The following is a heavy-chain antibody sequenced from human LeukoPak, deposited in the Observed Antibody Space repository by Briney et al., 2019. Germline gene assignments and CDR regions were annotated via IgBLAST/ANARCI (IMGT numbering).Heavy chain of an antibody. V-gene: IGHV3-21*01. D-gene: IGHD2-2*01. J-gene: IGHJ4*02. CDR1: GFTFSSYS. Sequence: GGTLRLSCAASGFTFSSYSMNWVRQAPGKGLEWVSSISSSSSYIYYADSVKGRFTISRDNAKNSLYLQMNSLRAEDTAVYYCARGERGLYCSSTSCYPVLGGQGTLVTVSS. CDR3: ARGERGLYCSSTSCYPVL. CDR2: ISSSSSYI.